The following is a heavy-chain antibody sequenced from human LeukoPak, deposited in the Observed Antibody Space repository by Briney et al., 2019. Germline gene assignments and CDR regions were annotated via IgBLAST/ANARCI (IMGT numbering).Heavy chain of an antibody. D-gene: IGHD3-3*01. J-gene: IGHJ5*02. V-gene: IGHV4-34*01. CDR1: GGSFSGYY. Sequence: SETLSLTCAVYGGSFSGYYWSWIRQPPGKGLEWIGEINHSGSTNYNPSLKSRVTISVDTSKNQFSLKLSSVTAADTAVYYCARCLWSGYYSNWFDPWGQGTLVTVSS. CDR2: INHSGST. CDR3: ARCLWSGYYSNWFDP.